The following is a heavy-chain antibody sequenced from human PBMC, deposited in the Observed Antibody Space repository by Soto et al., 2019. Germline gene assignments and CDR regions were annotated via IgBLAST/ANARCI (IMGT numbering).Heavy chain of an antibody. J-gene: IGHJ6*02. D-gene: IGHD2-21*01. V-gene: IGHV1-18*04. CDR2: ISGYNSNT. CDR3: ARDAHCGRAPGCRAMDV. Sequence: QVQLVQSGAEVKKPGASVKVSCKASGYTFTSDGVSWVRQAPGQGLEWMGWISGYNSNTNYAQRFRDRVTLTTDTSTSTAYMELRSLRSDDSAVYYCARDAHCGRAPGCRAMDVWGQGTTITVSS. CDR1: GYTFTSDG.